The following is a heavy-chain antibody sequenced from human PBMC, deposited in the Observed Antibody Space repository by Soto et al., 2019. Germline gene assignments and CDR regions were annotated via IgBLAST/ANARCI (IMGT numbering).Heavy chain of an antibody. Sequence: SETLSLTCTVSGGSISSYYWSWIRQPPGKGLEWIGYIYYSGSTNYNPSLKSRVTISVDTSKNQFSLKLSSVTAADTAVYYCARTKLTRIQLWEDAFDIWGQGTMVTVSS. J-gene: IGHJ3*02. CDR3: ARTKLTRIQLWEDAFDI. V-gene: IGHV4-59*01. D-gene: IGHD5-18*01. CDR1: GGSISSYY. CDR2: IYYSGST.